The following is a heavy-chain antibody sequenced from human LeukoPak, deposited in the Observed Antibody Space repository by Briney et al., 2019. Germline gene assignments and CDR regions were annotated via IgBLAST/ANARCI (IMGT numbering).Heavy chain of an antibody. CDR2: INPSGDST. Sequence: VASVKVSCKASGYTFTGYYIHWVRQAPGQGLEWMGIINPSGDSTTYAQKFQGRVTMTRDMSTSTVYMALSSLRSEDTAVYFCAREGYCSGVTCYSFEYWGQGSPVTVSS. CDR1: GYTFTGYY. CDR3: AREGYCSGVTCYSFEY. V-gene: IGHV1-46*01. D-gene: IGHD2-15*01. J-gene: IGHJ4*02.